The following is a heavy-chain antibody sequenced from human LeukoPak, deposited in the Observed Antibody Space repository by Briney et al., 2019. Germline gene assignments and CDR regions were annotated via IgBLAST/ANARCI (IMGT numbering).Heavy chain of an antibody. Sequence: GGSLRLSCAASGFTFSSYWMSWVRQAPGKGLEWVANINQGGSEEYYVDSVKGRFTISRDNAKNSLYLQMNSLGAEDTAVYYCARGRYSSGWYGYFDYWGQRTLVTVSS. CDR1: GFTFSSYW. J-gene: IGHJ4*02. D-gene: IGHD6-19*01. CDR3: ARGRYSSGWYGYFDY. CDR2: INQGGSEE. V-gene: IGHV3-7*04.